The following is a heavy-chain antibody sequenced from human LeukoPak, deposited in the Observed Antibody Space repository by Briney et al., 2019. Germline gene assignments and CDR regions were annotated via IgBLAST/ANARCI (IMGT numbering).Heavy chain of an antibody. J-gene: IGHJ6*03. D-gene: IGHD5-12*01. CDR3: ARDLHSGFHYYMDV. V-gene: IGHV3-23*01. CDR2: MSGSGGIT. Sequence: GGSLRLSCAASGFTFSSYAMSWVRQAPGKGLEWVSVMSGSGGITSYADSVKGRFTISRDNAKNTLYLQMNSLRAEDTAVYYCARDLHSGFHYYMDVWGKGTTVTISS. CDR1: GFTFSSYA.